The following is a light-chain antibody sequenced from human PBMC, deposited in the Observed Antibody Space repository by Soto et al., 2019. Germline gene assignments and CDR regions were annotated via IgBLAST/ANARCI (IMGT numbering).Light chain of an antibody. CDR3: QQYNIWRSIT. J-gene: IGKJ5*01. Sequence: IVVTQSPATLSVSPGERVTLSCRSSQSVRNTVAWYQQKPGQTNRVIIYDTSTRADDIPARFSGSGYGTYFTLTISRLQSEDFAVYYCQQYNIWRSITFGPGRLPEIK. V-gene: IGKV3-15*01. CDR2: DTS. CDR1: QSVRNT.